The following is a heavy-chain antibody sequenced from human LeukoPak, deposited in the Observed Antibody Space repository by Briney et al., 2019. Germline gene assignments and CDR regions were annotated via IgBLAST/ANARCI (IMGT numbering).Heavy chain of an antibody. CDR1: GGTLGSFA. Sequence: GASVKVSCKASGGTLGSFAISWVGQAPGQGLGWMGTITPIFGITNYSRRFQGKVTITADKSTSTAYMELNSLTSEDTSLYYCARGPLKTLRGTDYSRNWYAYWGQGTLVTVSS. CDR2: ITPIFGIT. J-gene: IGHJ4*02. CDR3: ARGPLKTLRGTDYSRNWYAY. V-gene: IGHV1-69*04. D-gene: IGHD3-10*01.